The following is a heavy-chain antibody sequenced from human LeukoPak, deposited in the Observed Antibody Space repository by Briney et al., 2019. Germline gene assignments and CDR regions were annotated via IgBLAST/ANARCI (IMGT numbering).Heavy chain of an antibody. CDR2: MNPSGST. CDR1: GGSFSGYY. V-gene: IGHV4-34*01. J-gene: IGHJ6*03. CDR3: ARGRQDVTMIVVIMTAVSYYLDV. D-gene: IGHD3-22*01. Sequence: PSETLSLTCAVYGGSFSGYYWTWIRHTPEKGLEWIGEMNPSGSTNYNPSLKSRVTISVDTSKNQFSRPLSSVTAADTAVYYCARGRQDVTMIVVIMTAVSYYLDVWGKGTTVTVS.